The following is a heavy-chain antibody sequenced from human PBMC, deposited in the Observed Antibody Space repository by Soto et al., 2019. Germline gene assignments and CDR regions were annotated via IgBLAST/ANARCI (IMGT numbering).Heavy chain of an antibody. D-gene: IGHD4-17*01. CDR2: ISGNGEII. J-gene: IGHJ4*02. V-gene: IGHV3-11*01. CDR3: ARDVDADFRTDFDY. Sequence: SLRLSCAASGFTFSDYYIHWIRRAPGKGLEWISYISGNGEIIQYAASARGRFTISRDNAENSVYLEMDSLRAEDTALYYCARDVDADFRTDFDYRGRGTLVTGSS. CDR1: GFTFSDYY.